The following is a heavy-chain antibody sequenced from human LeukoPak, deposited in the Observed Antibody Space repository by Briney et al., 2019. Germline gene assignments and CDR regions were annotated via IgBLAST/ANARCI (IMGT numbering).Heavy chain of an antibody. CDR2: INPNSGGT. D-gene: IGHD6-19*01. V-gene: IGHV1-2*04. CDR1: GYTFTSYG. Sequence: ASVKVSCKASGYTFTSYGISWVRQAPGQGLEWMGWINPNSGGTNYAQKFQGWVTMTRDTSISTAYMELSRLRSDDTAVYYCARVRIAVAGTLLYGMDVWGQGTTVTVSS. CDR3: ARVRIAVAGTLLYGMDV. J-gene: IGHJ6*02.